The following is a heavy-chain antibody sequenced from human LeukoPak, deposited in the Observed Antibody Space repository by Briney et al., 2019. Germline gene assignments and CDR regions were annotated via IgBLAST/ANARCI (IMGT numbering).Heavy chain of an antibody. CDR2: IYHSGST. V-gene: IGHV4-38-2*02. CDR1: GYSISSGYY. D-gene: IGHD4-17*01. Sequence: PSETLSLTCTVSGYSISSGYYWGWIRQPPGKGLEWIGSIYHSGSTYYNPSLKSRVTISLDTSKNQFSLKVSSVTAADTAAYFCARGVHGDYRWYFDLWGRGTLVTVSS. CDR3: ARGVHGDYRWYFDL. J-gene: IGHJ2*01.